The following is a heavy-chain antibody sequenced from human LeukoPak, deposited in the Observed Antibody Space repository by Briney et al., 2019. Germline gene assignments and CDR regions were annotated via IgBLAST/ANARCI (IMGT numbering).Heavy chain of an antibody. CDR3: AKYTTVNRYFDY. D-gene: IGHD4-11*01. CDR2: LSAGGAST. V-gene: IGHV3-23*01. Sequence: GGSLRLSCAASGFTFSSYAMSWVRQAPGKGLEWVSTLSAGGASTYHADSVKGRFTISRDNSKNTLYLQMNSLRAEDTAVYYYAKYTTVNRYFDYWGREPWSPSPQ. CDR1: GFTFSSYA. J-gene: IGHJ4*02.